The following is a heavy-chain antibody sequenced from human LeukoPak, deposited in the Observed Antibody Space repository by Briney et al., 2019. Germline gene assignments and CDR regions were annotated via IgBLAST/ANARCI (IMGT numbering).Heavy chain of an antibody. CDR3: ARDHCSGGSCYYNWFDP. CDR1: GYTFTGYY. Sequence: GASVKVSCKASGYTFTGYYMHWVRQAPGQGLEWMGWINPNSGGTNYAQKFQGWVTMTRDTSISTAYMELSRLRSDDTAVYYCARDHCSGGSCYYNWFDPWGQGTLVTVSS. J-gene: IGHJ5*02. D-gene: IGHD2-15*01. V-gene: IGHV1-2*04. CDR2: INPNSGGT.